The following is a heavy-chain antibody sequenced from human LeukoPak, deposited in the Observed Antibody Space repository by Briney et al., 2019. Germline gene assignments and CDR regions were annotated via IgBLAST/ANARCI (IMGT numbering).Heavy chain of an antibody. D-gene: IGHD5-18*01. CDR3: ARDDTAMVLPFDY. CDR2: INPNSGGT. J-gene: IGHJ4*02. V-gene: IGHV1-2*02. CDR1: GYTFTGYY. Sequence: ASVKVSCKASGYTFTGYYMHWVRRAPGQGLEWMGWINPNSGGTNYAQKFQGRVTMTRDTSISTAYMELSRLRSDDTAVYYCARDDTAMVLPFDYWGQGTLVTVSS.